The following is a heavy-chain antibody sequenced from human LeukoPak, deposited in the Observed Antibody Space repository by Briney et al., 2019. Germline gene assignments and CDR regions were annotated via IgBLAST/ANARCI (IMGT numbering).Heavy chain of an antibody. Sequence: PSETLSLTCGVSGDSISSSNWWSWVRQPPGKGLEWIAEIYHSGSTNYNPSLKSRVSISVDKSKNQFSLKVTSVTAADTAVYYCARGRLWLDYWGQGTLVTVSS. CDR3: ARGRLWLDY. V-gene: IGHV4-4*02. D-gene: IGHD4/OR15-4a*01. J-gene: IGHJ4*02. CDR2: IYHSGST. CDR1: GDSISSSNW.